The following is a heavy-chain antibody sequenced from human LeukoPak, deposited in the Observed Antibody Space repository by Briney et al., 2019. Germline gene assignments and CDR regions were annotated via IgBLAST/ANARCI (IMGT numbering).Heavy chain of an antibody. CDR1: GFTFSSYA. CDR2: INSDGSST. Sequence: GGSLRLSCAASGFTFSSYAMHWVRQAPGKGLVWVSRINSDGSSTSYADSVKGRFTISRDNAKNTLYLQMNSLRAEDTAVYYCARQGYSYGPYYWGQGTLVTVSS. V-gene: IGHV3-74*01. D-gene: IGHD5-18*01. CDR3: ARQGYSYGPYY. J-gene: IGHJ4*02.